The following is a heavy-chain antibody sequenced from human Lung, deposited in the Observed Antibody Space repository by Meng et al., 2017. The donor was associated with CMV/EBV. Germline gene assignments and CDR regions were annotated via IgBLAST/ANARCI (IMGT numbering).Heavy chain of an antibody. CDR2: IRYDGSNK. Sequence: SCAASGFTFSSYGMHWVRQAPGKGLEWVAFIRYDGSNKYYADSVKGRFTISRDNSKNTLHLQMNSLRAEDTAVYYCAKDGLEDVWGQGTTVNVSS. V-gene: IGHV3-30*02. CDR3: AKDGLEDV. D-gene: IGHD3-3*01. CDR1: GFTFSSYG. J-gene: IGHJ6*02.